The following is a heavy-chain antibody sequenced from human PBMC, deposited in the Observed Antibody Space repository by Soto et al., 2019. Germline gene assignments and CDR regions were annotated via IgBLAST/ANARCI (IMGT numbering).Heavy chain of an antibody. D-gene: IGHD3-22*01. J-gene: IGHJ4*02. Sequence: GGSLRLSCAASGFTFSSSPMSWVRQAPGKGLEWVSAIRGSGGSTYYADSVKGRFTISRDNSKNTRYLQMNSLRAEDTAVYYCAKSSWRMIVWAPFDCWRQRTLVTVSS. CDR1: GFTFSSSP. CDR3: AKSSWRMIVWAPFDC. CDR2: IRGSGGST. V-gene: IGHV3-23*01.